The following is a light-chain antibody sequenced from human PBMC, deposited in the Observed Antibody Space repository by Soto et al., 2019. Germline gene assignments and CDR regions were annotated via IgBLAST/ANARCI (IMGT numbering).Light chain of an antibody. Sequence: EIVLTQSPATLSLSPGERATLSCRASQSVSSYLAWYQQKPGQAPRLLIYDASTRATGIPARFSGSGSGTDFTLTSSSLEPEDFAVYYCQQRSNWPPFTFGPGTKVDIK. CDR3: QQRSNWPPFT. V-gene: IGKV3-11*01. CDR1: QSVSSY. J-gene: IGKJ3*01. CDR2: DAS.